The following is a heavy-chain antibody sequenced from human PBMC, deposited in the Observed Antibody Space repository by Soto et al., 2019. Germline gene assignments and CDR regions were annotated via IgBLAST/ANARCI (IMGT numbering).Heavy chain of an antibody. CDR3: ARRKRGYSGYDEEY. V-gene: IGHV4-31*03. CDR2: IYYSGST. D-gene: IGHD5-12*01. CDR1: GGSISSGGYY. Sequence: SETLSLTCTVSGGSISSGGYYWSWIRQHPGKGLGWIGYIYYSGSTYYNPSLKSRVTISVDTSKNQFSLKLSSVTAADTAVYYCARRKRGYSGYDEEYWGQGTLVTVS. J-gene: IGHJ4*02.